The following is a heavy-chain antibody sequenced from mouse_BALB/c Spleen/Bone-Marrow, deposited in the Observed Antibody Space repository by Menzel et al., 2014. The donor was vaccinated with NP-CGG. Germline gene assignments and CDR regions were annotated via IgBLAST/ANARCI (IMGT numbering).Heavy chain of an antibody. J-gene: IGHJ3*01. D-gene: IGHD2-4*01. CDR1: GYSITRYYA. CDR3: ARAPSYDYDVGFAY. Sequence: EVKLMESGPGLVKPSQSLSLTCIVTGYSITRYYAWNWIRQFPGNQLEWMGYISYSGSTTYNPSLESRISITRDTSKNQFFLQLNSVTTEDTATYYCARAPSYDYDVGFAYWGRGTLVTVSA. CDR2: ISYSGST. V-gene: IGHV3-2*02.